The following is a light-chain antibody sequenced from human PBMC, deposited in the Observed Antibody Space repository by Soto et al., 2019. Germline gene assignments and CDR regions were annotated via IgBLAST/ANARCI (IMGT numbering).Light chain of an antibody. CDR1: RSDVGGYNY. J-gene: IGLJ2*01. CDR3: SSYTSIRILV. V-gene: IGLV2-14*03. CDR2: DVT. Sequence: QSALTQPASVSGSPGQSITISCTGTRSDVGGYNYVSWYQHHPGKAPKLMIYDVTNRPSGVSNRFSGSKSGNTASLTISGLQAEDEADYYCSSYTSIRILVFGGGTKLTV.